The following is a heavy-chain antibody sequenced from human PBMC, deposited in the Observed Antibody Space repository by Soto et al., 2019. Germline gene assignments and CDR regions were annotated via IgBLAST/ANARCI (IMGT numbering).Heavy chain of an antibody. Sequence: PGGSLRLSCAASGFTFDDYTMHWVRQAPGKGLEWVSLISWDGGSTYYADSVKGRFTISRDNSKNSLYLQMNSLRTGDTALYYCAKETRSSGWLIWGQGTMVTVSS. D-gene: IGHD6-19*01. CDR1: GFTFDDYT. J-gene: IGHJ3*02. V-gene: IGHV3-43*01. CDR3: AKETRSSGWLI. CDR2: ISWDGGST.